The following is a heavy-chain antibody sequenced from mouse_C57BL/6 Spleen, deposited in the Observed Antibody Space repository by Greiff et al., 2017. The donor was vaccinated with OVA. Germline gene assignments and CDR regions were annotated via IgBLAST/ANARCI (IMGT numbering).Heavy chain of an antibody. J-gene: IGHJ3*01. CDR3: ARGGLRQGAWFAY. D-gene: IGHD2-4*01. CDR1: GFTFSDYY. Sequence: DVHLVESEGGLVQPGSSMKLSCTASGFTFSDYYMAWVRQVPEKGLEWVANINYDGSSTYYLDSLKSRFIISRDNAKNILYLQMSSLKSEDTATYYCARGGLRQGAWFAYWGQGTLVTVSA. CDR2: INYDGSST. V-gene: IGHV5-16*01.